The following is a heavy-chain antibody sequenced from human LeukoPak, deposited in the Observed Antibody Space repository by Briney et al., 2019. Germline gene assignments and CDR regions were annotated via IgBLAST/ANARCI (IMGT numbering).Heavy chain of an antibody. Sequence: SETLSLTCTVSGGSISSYYWSWIRQPAGKGLEWIGRIYTSGSTNYNPSLKSRVTMSVDTSKNQFSLKLSSVTAADTAVYYCAREGRFLGWLHYYYYYMDVWGKGTTVTVSS. CDR1: GGSISSYY. CDR3: AREGRFLGWLHYYYYYMDV. J-gene: IGHJ6*03. V-gene: IGHV4-4*07. CDR2: IYTSGST. D-gene: IGHD3-3*01.